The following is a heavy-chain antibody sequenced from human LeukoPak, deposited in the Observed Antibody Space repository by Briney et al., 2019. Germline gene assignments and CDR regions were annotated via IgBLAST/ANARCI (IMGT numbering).Heavy chain of an antibody. CDR3: ARERPDSRNLDS. D-gene: IGHD1-14*01. J-gene: IGHJ4*02. CDR1: GFIVRSNH. CDR2: TYSGDTT. V-gene: IGHV3-66*01. Sequence: GGSLRLTCAAFGFIVRSNHINWVRQAPGKGLEWVSITYSGDTTYYADSVKGRFIISRDDSKNTLSLQMNDLRVEDTAVYYCARERPDSRNLDSWGRGALVTVSS.